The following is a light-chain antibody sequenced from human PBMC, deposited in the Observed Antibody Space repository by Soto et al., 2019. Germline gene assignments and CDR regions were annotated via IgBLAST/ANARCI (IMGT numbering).Light chain of an antibody. CDR3: QSYDSSLSGFVV. V-gene: IGLV1-40*01. CDR2: GNS. Sequence: QSVLTQPPSVSGAPGQRVTISCTGSSSNIGAGYDVHWYQQLPGTAPKLLIYGNSNRPSGVPDRFSGSKSGTSASLAITGLQAEDEADYYCQSYDSSLSGFVVFGAGTKVIVL. J-gene: IGLJ2*01. CDR1: SSNIGAGYD.